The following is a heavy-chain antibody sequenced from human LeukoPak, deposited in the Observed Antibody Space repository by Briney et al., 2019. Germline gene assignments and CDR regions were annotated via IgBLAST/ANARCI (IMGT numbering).Heavy chain of an antibody. CDR1: GYTFTSYY. V-gene: IGHV1-2*02. CDR2: INPNSGGT. J-gene: IGHJ5*02. Sequence: GASVKVSCKASGYTFTSYYMHWVRQAPGQGLEWMGWINPNSGGTNYAQKFQGRVTMTRDTSISTAYMELSRLRSDDTAVYYCARDKLKTTDNWFDPWGQGTLVTVSS. CDR3: ARDKLKTTDNWFDP. D-gene: IGHD4-17*01.